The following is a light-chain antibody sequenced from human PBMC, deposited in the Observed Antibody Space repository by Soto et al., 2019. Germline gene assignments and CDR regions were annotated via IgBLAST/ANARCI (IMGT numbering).Light chain of an antibody. J-gene: IGLJ3*02. CDR3: SSYTSTSPGV. Sequence: QSALTQPASMSGSPGQSITISCTGTSSDVGGYNYVSWYQHHPGKAPKLMIFDVSNRPSGVSIRFSGSKSGNTASLTISGLQAEDEADYYCSSYTSTSPGVFGGGTKLTVL. CDR1: SSDVGGYNY. V-gene: IGLV2-14*03. CDR2: DVS.